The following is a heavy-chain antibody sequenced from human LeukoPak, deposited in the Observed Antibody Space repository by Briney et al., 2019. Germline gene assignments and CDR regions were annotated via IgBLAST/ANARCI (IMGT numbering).Heavy chain of an antibody. D-gene: IGHD6-19*01. J-gene: IGHJ5*02. CDR1: GFTFSSYS. CDR2: ISSSSSYI. V-gene: IGHV3-21*04. CDR3: AKEYNSGGGFDP. Sequence: GGSLRLSCAASGFTFSSYSMNWVRQAPGKGLEWVSSISSSSSYIYYADSVKGRFTISRDNDKNSLYLQMNSLRAEDTALYYCAKEYNSGGGFDPWGQGTLVTVSS.